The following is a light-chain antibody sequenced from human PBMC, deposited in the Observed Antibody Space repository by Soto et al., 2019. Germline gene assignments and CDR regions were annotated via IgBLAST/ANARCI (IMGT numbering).Light chain of an antibody. J-gene: IGKJ1*01. CDR3: QQYDNWPWT. CDR2: GAS. CDR1: QTISGT. Sequence: EIVMTQSPATLSVSPGGRATLSCRASQTISGTFAWYQQKPGQAPRLLIHGASTRAPGFPARFSGSGSGTDFTLTISSLQSEDFAVYYCQQYDNWPWTFGQGTKVEIK. V-gene: IGKV3-15*01.